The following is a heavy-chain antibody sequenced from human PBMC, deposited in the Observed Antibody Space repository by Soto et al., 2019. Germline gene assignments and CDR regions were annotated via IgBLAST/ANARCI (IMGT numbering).Heavy chain of an antibody. CDR3: ARERGPRSSSAGPYYYYYGMDV. J-gene: IGHJ6*02. V-gene: IGHV4-59*01. D-gene: IGHD6-6*01. CDR1: GGSISSYY. CDR2: IYYSGST. Sequence: SETLSLTCTVSGGSISSYYWSWIRQPPGKGLEWIGYIYYSGSTNYNPSLKSRVTISVDTSKNQFSLKLSSVTAADTAVYYCARERGPRSSSAGPYYYYYGMDVWGQGTTVTVSS.